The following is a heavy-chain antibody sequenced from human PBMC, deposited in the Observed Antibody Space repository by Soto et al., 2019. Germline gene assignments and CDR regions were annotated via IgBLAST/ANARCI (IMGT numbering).Heavy chain of an antibody. J-gene: IGHJ4*02. V-gene: IGHV3-30-3*01. Sequence: GGSLRLSCAASGFTFSSYAMHWVRQAPGKGLEWVAVISYDGSNKYYADSVKGRFTISRDNSKNTLYLQMNSLRAEDTAVYYCARDPATIAAAGTGYFDYWGQGTLGTVSS. D-gene: IGHD6-13*01. CDR1: GFTFSSYA. CDR2: ISYDGSNK. CDR3: ARDPATIAAAGTGYFDY.